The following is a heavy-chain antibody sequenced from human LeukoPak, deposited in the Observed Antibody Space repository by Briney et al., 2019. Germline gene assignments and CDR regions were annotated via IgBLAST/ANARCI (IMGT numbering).Heavy chain of an antibody. CDR1: GITFNNYA. V-gene: IGHV3-23*01. CDR2: ISGSGGVT. CDR3: AKSVGWVKYYFDY. D-gene: IGHD6-19*01. Sequence: GGSLRLSCAASGITFNNYAMSWVRQAPGKGLEWVSDISGSGGVTHYADSVKGRFTISRDNSKNTLYLQMNSLRAEDTAVHYCAKSVGWVKYYFDYWGQGTLVTVSS. J-gene: IGHJ4*02.